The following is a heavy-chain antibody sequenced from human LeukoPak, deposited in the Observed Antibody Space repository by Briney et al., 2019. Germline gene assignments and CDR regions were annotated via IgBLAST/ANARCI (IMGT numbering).Heavy chain of an antibody. CDR3: AKGHYRGNYDY. Sequence: GGSLRLSCAASGFTFSSYTMSWVRQAPGKGLEWVSTITTSDGNTYYADSVKGRFTVSRDNSDNTLYLQMNSLRAEDTAVYYCAKGHYRGNYDYWGQGTLVTVSS. CDR2: ITTSDGNT. CDR1: GFTFSSYT. V-gene: IGHV3-23*01. J-gene: IGHJ4*02. D-gene: IGHD3-10*01.